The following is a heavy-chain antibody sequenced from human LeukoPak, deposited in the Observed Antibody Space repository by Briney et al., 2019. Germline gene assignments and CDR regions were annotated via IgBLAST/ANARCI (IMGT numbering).Heavy chain of an antibody. J-gene: IGHJ4*02. D-gene: IGHD3-16*02. CDR2: IRYDGSNK. Sequence: GGSLRLSCAASGFTFSSYGMHWVRQVPGKGLEWVAFIRYDGSNKYYADSVKGRFTISRDNSKNTLYLQMNSLRAEDTAVYYCAKDIRMITFGGVIFWGQGTLVTVSS. CDR1: GFTFSSYG. V-gene: IGHV3-30*02. CDR3: AKDIRMITFGGVIF.